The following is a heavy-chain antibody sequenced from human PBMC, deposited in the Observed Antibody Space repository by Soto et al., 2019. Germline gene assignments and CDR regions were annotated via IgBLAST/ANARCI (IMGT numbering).Heavy chain of an antibody. V-gene: IGHV4-30-4*01. CDR1: GGSVTSDEDY. Sequence: SETLSLTCTVSGGSVTSDEDYWTWIRQSPGKGLEWIGYISNSGSTGYNPSLKTRLSMSVDRSKNQFTLRLTSVTVADTAVYFCATESGSTYGYFDHWGQGTQVTVSS. CDR2: ISNSGST. CDR3: ATESGSTYGYFDH. D-gene: IGHD5-18*01. J-gene: IGHJ4*02.